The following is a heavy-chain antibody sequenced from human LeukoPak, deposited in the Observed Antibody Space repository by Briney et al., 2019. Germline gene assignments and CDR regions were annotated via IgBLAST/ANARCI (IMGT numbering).Heavy chain of an antibody. CDR3: VRFALTSSLDH. D-gene: IGHD6-13*01. CDR1: GYKLTNNW. V-gene: IGHV5-51*01. CDR2: IYPGYSDA. Sequence: GESLKISCKISGYKLTNNWIGWVRQVPGKGLEWMGLIYPGYSDAKYSPSFQGQVTLSVDASISTAYLQLSGLRASVTAIYYCVRFALTSSLDHWGQGTLVTVSS. J-gene: IGHJ5*02.